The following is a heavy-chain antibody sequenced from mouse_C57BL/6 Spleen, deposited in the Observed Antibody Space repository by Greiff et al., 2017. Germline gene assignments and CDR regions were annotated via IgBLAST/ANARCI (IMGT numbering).Heavy chain of an antibody. J-gene: IGHJ4*01. D-gene: IGHD1-1*01. CDR1: GYTFTSYW. Sequence: QVQLQQPGTELVKPGASVKLSCKASGYTFTSYWMHWVKQRPGQGLEWIGYINPSNGGTNYNETFKSKATLTVDKSSSTAYMQLSSLTSEDSAVYYGARSGYYGRAMAMDYWGQGTSVTVSS. CDR2: INPSNGGT. V-gene: IGHV1-53*01. CDR3: ARSGYYGRAMAMDY.